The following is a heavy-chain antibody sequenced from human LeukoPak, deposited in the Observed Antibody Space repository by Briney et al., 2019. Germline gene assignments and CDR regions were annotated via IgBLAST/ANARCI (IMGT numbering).Heavy chain of an antibody. CDR3: ASLKFLEWLSLGWFDP. CDR2: IYYSGST. V-gene: IGHV4-59*01. D-gene: IGHD3-3*01. Sequence: SETLSLTCTVSGGSISSYYWSWIRQPPGKGLEWIGYIYYSGSTNYNPSLKSRVTISVDTSKNQFSLKLSSVTAAGTAVYYCASLKFLEWLSLGWFDPWGQGTLVTVSS. J-gene: IGHJ5*02. CDR1: GGSISSYY.